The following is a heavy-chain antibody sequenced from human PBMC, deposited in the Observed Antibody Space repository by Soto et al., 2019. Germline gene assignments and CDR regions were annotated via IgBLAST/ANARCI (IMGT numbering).Heavy chain of an antibody. D-gene: IGHD2-2*01. CDR1: GGTVSRNYN. V-gene: IGHV1-69*02. J-gene: IGHJ6*02. Sequence: SVKVSYKASGGTVSRNYNITWVRQAPGQGLEWMGRVIPIVAIAKYAQKFQGRVTITADKSTSTAYMELSSLRSEDTAVYYCARRSEVVPAIANAMDVWGQGTTVTVSS. CDR3: ARRSEVVPAIANAMDV. CDR2: VIPIVAIA.